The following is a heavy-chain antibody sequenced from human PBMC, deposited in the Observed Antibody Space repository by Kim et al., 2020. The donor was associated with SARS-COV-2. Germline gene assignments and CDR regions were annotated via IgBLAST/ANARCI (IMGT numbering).Heavy chain of an antibody. V-gene: IGHV3-11*04. CDR3: ATTLGY. Sequence: SSGSTIYYADSVKGRFTISRDNAKNSLYLQMNSLRAEDTAVYYCATTLGYWGQGTLVTVSS. CDR2: SSGSTI. J-gene: IGHJ4*02. D-gene: IGHD3-16*01.